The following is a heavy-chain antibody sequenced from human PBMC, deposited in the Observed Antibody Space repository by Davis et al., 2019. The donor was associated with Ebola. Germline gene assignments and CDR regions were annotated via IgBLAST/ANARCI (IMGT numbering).Heavy chain of an antibody. CDR1: GFTFSSYG. V-gene: IGHV3-30*03. CDR3: ARGAPTTIMHYSYAMDV. Sequence: GESLKISCAASGFTFSSYGMHWVRQAPGKGLEWVAVISYDGSNKYYADSVKGRFTVSRENAKNSLYLQMNSLRADDTAVYYCARGAPTTIMHYSYAMDVWGQGTTVTVSS. J-gene: IGHJ6*02. D-gene: IGHD4-11*01. CDR2: ISYDGSNK.